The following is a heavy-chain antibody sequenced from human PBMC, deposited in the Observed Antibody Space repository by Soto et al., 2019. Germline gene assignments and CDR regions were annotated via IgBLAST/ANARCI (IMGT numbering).Heavy chain of an antibody. CDR3: ARGGLSPDAFDI. Sequence: ASVKVSCKASGGTFSSYAISWVRQAPGQGLEWMGGIIPIFGTANYAQKFQGRVTITADESTSTAYMELSSLRSEDTAVYYCARGGLSPDAFDIWGQGKMLAVSS. D-gene: IGHD5-12*01. CDR2: IIPIFGTA. CDR1: GGTFSSYA. V-gene: IGHV1-69*13. J-gene: IGHJ3*02.